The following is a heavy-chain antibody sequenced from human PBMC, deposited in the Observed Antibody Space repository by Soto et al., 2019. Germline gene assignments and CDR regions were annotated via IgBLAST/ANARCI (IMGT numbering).Heavy chain of an antibody. CDR3: ATLDIVASEVDH. Sequence: SETLSLTCTVSGGSISSSSYYWGWIRQPPGKGLEWIGSIYYSGSTYYNPSLKSRVTISVDTSKNQFSLKLSSVTAADTAVYYCATLDIVASEVDHWGQGTLVTVSS. D-gene: IGHD5-12*01. CDR1: GGSISSSSYY. CDR2: IYYSGST. V-gene: IGHV4-39*01. J-gene: IGHJ4*02.